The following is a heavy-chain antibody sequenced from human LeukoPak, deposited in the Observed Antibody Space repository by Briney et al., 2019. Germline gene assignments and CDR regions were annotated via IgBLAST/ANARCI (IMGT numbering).Heavy chain of an antibody. Sequence: PGGSLKLSCAASGFTFSGSAMHWVRQASGKGLEWVGRIRSKANSYATAYAASVKGRFTISRDDSKNTAYLQMNSLKTEDTAVYYCTRQNSYGYGYFDYWGRGTLVTVSS. V-gene: IGHV3-73*01. D-gene: IGHD5-18*01. CDR3: TRQNSYGYGYFDY. J-gene: IGHJ4*02. CDR2: IRSKANSYAT. CDR1: GFTFSGSA.